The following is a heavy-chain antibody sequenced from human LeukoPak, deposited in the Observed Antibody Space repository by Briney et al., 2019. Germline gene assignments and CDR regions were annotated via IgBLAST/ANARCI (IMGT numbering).Heavy chain of an antibody. CDR2: ISGSGDNT. CDR1: GFTFRSFW. D-gene: IGHD6-6*01. CDR3: AKWKYSNSGIDDY. V-gene: IGHV3-23*01. J-gene: IGHJ4*02. Sequence: GGSLRLSCTASGFTFRSFWMSWVRQVPGKGLEWVSVISGSGDNTYYADSVKGRFTISRDNSKNMLYLQMNSLRAEDTAVYYCAKWKYSNSGIDDYWGQGTLVTVSS.